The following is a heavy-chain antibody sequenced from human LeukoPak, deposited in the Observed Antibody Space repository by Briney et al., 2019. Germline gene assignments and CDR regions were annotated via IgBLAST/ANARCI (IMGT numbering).Heavy chain of an antibody. CDR1: GLTFSSYS. D-gene: IGHD6-19*01. CDR3: AANGYSSGWYLGPGQFDY. Sequence: GGSLRLSCAASGLTFSSYSMNWVRQAPGKGLEWVSYISSSSSTIYYADSVKGRFTISRDNAKNSLYLQMNSLRDEDTAVYYCAANGYSSGWYLGPGQFDYWGQGTLVTVSS. CDR2: ISSSSSTI. J-gene: IGHJ4*02. V-gene: IGHV3-48*02.